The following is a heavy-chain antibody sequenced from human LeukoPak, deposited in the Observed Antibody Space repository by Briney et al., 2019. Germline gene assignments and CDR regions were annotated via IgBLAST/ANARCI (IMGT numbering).Heavy chain of an antibody. CDR3: ALNLYDSSGYTPGEYFQH. V-gene: IGHV2-26*01. CDR1: GFPLSNARMG. CDR2: IFSNDEK. J-gene: IGHJ1*01. Sequence: SGPTLVNPTETLTLTCTVSGFPLSNARMGVSWIRQPPGKALEWLAHIFSNDEKSYSTSLKSRLTISKDTSKSQVVLTMTNMDPVDTATYYCALNLYDSSGYTPGEYFQHWGQGTLVTVSS. D-gene: IGHD3-22*01.